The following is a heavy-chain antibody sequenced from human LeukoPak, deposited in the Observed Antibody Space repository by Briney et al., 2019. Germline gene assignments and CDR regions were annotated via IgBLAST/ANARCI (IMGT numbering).Heavy chain of an antibody. J-gene: IGHJ6*03. Sequence: SETLSLTSTVSGGSISSYYWSWIRQPPGKGLEWIGYIYTSGSTNYNPSLKSRVTISVDTSKNQFSLKLSSVTAADTAVYYCARVAAYYDFWSGYSYYYYYMDVWGKGTTVTVSS. CDR1: GGSISSYY. CDR2: IYTSGST. V-gene: IGHV4-4*09. D-gene: IGHD3-3*01. CDR3: ARVAAYYDFWSGYSYYYYYMDV.